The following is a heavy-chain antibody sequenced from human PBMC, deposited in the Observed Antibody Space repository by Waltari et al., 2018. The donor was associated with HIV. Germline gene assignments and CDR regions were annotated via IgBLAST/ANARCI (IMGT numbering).Heavy chain of an antibody. J-gene: IGHJ4*02. Sequence: EVQLLESGGALVQPGRSLRLSCIVSGFTFDDHAMHWVRQSPGKGLEWVSGISWNCGVTVFADSVKGRFTISRDNAQNSLFLQMDNLRKDDAAFYYCARDRGVTATGFFDYWGQGTLVTVSS. CDR2: ISWNCGVT. V-gene: IGHV3-9*01. CDR3: ARDRGVTATGFFDY. D-gene: IGHD2-15*01. CDR1: GFTFDDHA.